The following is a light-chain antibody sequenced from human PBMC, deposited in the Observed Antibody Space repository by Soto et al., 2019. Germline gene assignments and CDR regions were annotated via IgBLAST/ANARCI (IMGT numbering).Light chain of an antibody. CDR3: QQYNNWIT. V-gene: IGKV4-1*01. J-gene: IGKJ5*01. CDR2: WAS. CDR1: QSVLSSSNNKNY. Sequence: DIVMTQSPDSLGVSLCERATINCKSSQSVLSSSNNKNYLAWYQQKPRHPPNLLIYWASTRESGVPDRLSGSGSGTDFTLTISSLQAEDVAVYYCQQYNNWITFGQGTRLEIK.